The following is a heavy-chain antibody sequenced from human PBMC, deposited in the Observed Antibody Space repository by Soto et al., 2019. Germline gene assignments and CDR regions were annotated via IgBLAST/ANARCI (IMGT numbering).Heavy chain of an antibody. D-gene: IGHD2-2*01. CDR2: IYHSGST. Sequence: QVQLQESGPGLVKPSGNLSLTCAVSSGSISSSNWWSWVRQPPGKGLEWIGEIYHSGSTNYNPSLKSRVTISVDKSKNQFSLKLSSVTAADTAVYYCARVLTLGYCSSTSCPDIDAFDIWGQGTMVTVSS. V-gene: IGHV4-4*02. CDR3: ARVLTLGYCSSTSCPDIDAFDI. J-gene: IGHJ3*02. CDR1: SGSISSSNW.